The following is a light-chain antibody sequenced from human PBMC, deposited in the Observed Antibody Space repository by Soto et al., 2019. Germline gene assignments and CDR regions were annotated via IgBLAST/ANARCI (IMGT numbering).Light chain of an antibody. J-gene: IGKJ5*01. Sequence: DIQMTQSPSTLSASVGDRVTITCRASQSISSWLAWYQQKPGKAPKLLIYKASSLESGVPSRFSGSGSGTDFTLTISSLQPEDFATYYCQLSDSSLTFGQGTRLEIK. CDR3: QLSDSSLT. CDR1: QSISSW. CDR2: KAS. V-gene: IGKV1-5*03.